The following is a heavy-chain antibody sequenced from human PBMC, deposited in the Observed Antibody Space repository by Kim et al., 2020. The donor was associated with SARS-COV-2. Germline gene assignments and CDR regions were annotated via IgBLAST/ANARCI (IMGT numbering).Heavy chain of an antibody. CDR3: AKEGMTTPYGMDVWGMDV. J-gene: IGHJ6*02. D-gene: IGHD2-15*01. CDR2: ISYDGSNK. Sequence: GGSLRLSCAASGFTFSSYGMHWVRQAPGKGLEWVAVISYDGSNKYYADSVKGRFTISRDNSKNTLYLQMNSLRAEDTAVYYCAKEGMTTPYGMDVWGMDVWGQGTTVTVSS. V-gene: IGHV3-30*18. CDR1: GFTFSSYG.